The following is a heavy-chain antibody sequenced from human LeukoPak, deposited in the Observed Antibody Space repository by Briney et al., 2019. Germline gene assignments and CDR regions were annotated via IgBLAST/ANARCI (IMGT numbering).Heavy chain of an antibody. Sequence: GGSLRLSCAASVFIFSRVCMIWVRQAPWKGLEWVSYISSTGSPIYYADSVKGRFTISRDNAKNSLYLQMNSLRDDDTAVYYCAQKGGTDYWGQGTLVTVSS. V-gene: IGHV3-48*02. D-gene: IGHD2-15*01. J-gene: IGHJ4*02. CDR2: ISSTGSPI. CDR3: AQKGGTDY. CDR1: VFIFSRVC.